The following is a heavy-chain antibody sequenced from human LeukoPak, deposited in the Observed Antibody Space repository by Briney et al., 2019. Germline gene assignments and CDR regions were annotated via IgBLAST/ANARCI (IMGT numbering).Heavy chain of an antibody. CDR2: IYTSGST. J-gene: IGHJ4*02. D-gene: IGHD3-22*01. Sequence: SETLSLTCSVSGGSISRSSYYWGWIRQPPGKGLEWIGRIYTSGSTNYNPSLKSRVTMSVDTSKNQFSLKLSSVTAADTAVYYCAASYDSSGYLNYWGQGTLVTVSS. V-gene: IGHV4-39*07. CDR3: AASYDSSGYLNY. CDR1: GGSISRSSYY.